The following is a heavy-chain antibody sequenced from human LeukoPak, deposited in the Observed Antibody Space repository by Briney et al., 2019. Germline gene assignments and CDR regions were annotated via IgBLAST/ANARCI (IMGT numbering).Heavy chain of an antibody. CDR2: FDPEDGET. V-gene: IGHV1-24*01. Sequence: GASVKVSCKVSGYTLTKLSMHWVRQAPGKGLEWMGGFDPEDGETIYAQKFQGRVTMTEDTSTDTAYMELSSLRSEDTAVYYCATYSGSKSLAFDIWGQGTMVTVSS. CDR3: ATYSGSKSLAFDI. CDR1: GYTLTKLS. J-gene: IGHJ3*02. D-gene: IGHD1-26*01.